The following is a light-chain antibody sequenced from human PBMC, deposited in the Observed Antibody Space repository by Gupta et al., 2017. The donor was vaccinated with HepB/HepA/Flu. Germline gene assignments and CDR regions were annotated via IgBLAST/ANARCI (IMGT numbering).Light chain of an antibody. J-gene: IGKJ1*01. Sequence: DIQMTQSPSFLSASVGDRVTITCRASQSISNYLHWYQQKPGKAPKLLIYAASSLQSGVPSRFSGSGSETDFTLTISTLQPEDFATYYWQQSFSTPRFGQGTKVEIK. CDR2: AAS. V-gene: IGKV1-39*01. CDR3: QQSFSTPR. CDR1: QSISNY.